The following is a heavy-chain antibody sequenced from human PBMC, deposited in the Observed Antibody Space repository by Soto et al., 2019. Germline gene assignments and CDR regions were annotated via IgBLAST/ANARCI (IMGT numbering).Heavy chain of an antibody. Sequence: QVQLVESGGGVVQPGRSLRLTCVASEFTFSSHGMHWVRQAPGKGLEWVAVIWYDGSNKYYADSVKGRFTISRDNFKNTLYLQMDSLRAEETAVYYCARIGPLTTNYGMDVWGQGTAVTVSS. CDR1: EFTFSSHG. V-gene: IGHV3-33*01. CDR3: ARIGPLTTNYGMDV. CDR2: IWYDGSNK. D-gene: IGHD4-4*01. J-gene: IGHJ6*02.